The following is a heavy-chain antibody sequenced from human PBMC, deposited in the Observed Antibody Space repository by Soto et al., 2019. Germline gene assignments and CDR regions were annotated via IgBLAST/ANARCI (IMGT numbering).Heavy chain of an antibody. Sequence: ASVKVSCKASGYTFTSYAMHWVRQAPGQRLEWMGWINAGNGNTTYSQQFRGRVTITRDTSASTAYMEQSSLRSEDTAVYYCARVFTAAAGNRGDYWGQGTLVTAAS. V-gene: IGHV1-3*01. J-gene: IGHJ4*02. D-gene: IGHD6-13*01. CDR1: GYTFTSYA. CDR2: INAGNGNT. CDR3: ARVFTAAAGNRGDY.